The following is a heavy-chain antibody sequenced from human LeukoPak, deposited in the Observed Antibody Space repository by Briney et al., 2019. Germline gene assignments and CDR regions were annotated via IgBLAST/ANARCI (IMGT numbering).Heavy chain of an antibody. CDR3: ARRPLSLARGYSYGYIAFDI. Sequence: PSETLSLTCTVSGGSFNSYYWSWSRQPPGKGLEWIGSIYFSGNTNYNPSLKSRVTISVDTSKNQFSLKLSSVTAADTAVYYCARRPLSLARGYSYGYIAFDIWGQGTMVTVSS. D-gene: IGHD5-18*01. J-gene: IGHJ3*02. CDR2: IYFSGNT. V-gene: IGHV4-59*08. CDR1: GGSFNSYY.